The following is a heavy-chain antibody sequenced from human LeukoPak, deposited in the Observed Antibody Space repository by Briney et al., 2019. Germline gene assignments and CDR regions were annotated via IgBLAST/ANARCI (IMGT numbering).Heavy chain of an antibody. Sequence: LSETLSLTCTVSGYSISSGYYWGWIRQPPGKGLEWIGSIYHSGSTYYNPSLKSRVTISVDTSKNQFSLKLSSVTAADTAVYYCAARGSGWYQGYFQHWGQGTLVTVSS. CDR2: IYHSGST. V-gene: IGHV4-38-2*02. D-gene: IGHD6-19*01. CDR1: GYSISSGYY. J-gene: IGHJ1*01. CDR3: AARGSGWYQGYFQH.